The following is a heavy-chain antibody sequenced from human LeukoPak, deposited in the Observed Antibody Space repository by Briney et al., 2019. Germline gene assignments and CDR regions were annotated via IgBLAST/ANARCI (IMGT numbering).Heavy chain of an antibody. CDR2: ITGSGGST. J-gene: IGHJ4*02. D-gene: IGHD1-26*01. CDR1: GFTFSNYY. Sequence: GGSLRLSCADSGFTFSNYYMNWIHQAPGKGLEWVSAITGSGGSTYYADSVKGRFTISRDNSKNTLYLQMNSLRAEDTAVYYCAKEETPGIGIADPFDYWGQGTLVTVSS. CDR3: AKEETPGIGIADPFDY. V-gene: IGHV3-23*01.